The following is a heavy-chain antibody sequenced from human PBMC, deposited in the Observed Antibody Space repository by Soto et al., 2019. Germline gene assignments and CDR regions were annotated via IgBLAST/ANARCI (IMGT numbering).Heavy chain of an antibody. J-gene: IGHJ5*02. CDR2: ISGSGSST. CDR1: GFTFSSYA. V-gene: IGHV3-23*01. Sequence: EVQLLESGGGLVQPGGSLRLSCAASGFTFSSYAMSWVRQAPGKGLEWVSAISGSGSSTYYADPVKGRFTISRDNSKNSLSLQMSSLRAEDTAVYYCAKDEYCSSTHCYWGRGTRRNWFDPWGQGTLLTVSS. CDR3: AKDEYCSSTHCYWGRGTRRNWFDP. D-gene: IGHD2-2*01.